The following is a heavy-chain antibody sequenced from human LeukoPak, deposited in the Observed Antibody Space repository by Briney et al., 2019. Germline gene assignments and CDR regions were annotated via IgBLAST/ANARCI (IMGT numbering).Heavy chain of an antibody. J-gene: IGHJ3*02. CDR1: GYTFTSYD. CDR3: ARGGVVALAFDI. D-gene: IGHD2-15*01. Sequence: ASVKVSCKASGYTFTSYDINWVRQATGQGLEWMGWMNPNSGNTGYAQKFQGRVTITRNTSISTAYMELSSLRSEDTAVYYCARGGVVALAFDIWGQGTMVTVSS. CDR2: MNPNSGNT. V-gene: IGHV1-8*03.